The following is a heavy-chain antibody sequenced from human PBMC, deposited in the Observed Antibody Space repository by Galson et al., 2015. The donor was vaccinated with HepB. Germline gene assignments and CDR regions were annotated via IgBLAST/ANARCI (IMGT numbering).Heavy chain of an antibody. CDR2: MNPNSGNT. CDR3: ARGGSGYFVYYYYYMDV. Sequence: SVKVSCKASGYTFTSYDINWVRQATGQGLEWMGWMNPNSGNTGYAQKFQGRVTMTRNTPISTAYMELSSLRSEDTAVYYCARGGSGYFVYYYYYMDVWGKGTTVTVSS. CDR1: GYTFTSYD. D-gene: IGHD3-9*01. J-gene: IGHJ6*03. V-gene: IGHV1-8*01.